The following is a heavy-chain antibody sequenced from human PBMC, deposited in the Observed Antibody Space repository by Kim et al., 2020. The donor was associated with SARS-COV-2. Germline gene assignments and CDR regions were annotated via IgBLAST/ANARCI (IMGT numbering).Heavy chain of an antibody. Sequence: GRFTISRDNAKNSLYLQMNSLRAEDTAVYYCARDVEYSSSLEYYYYGMDVWGQGTTVTVSS. D-gene: IGHD6-6*01. CDR3: ARDVEYSSSLEYYYYGMDV. V-gene: IGHV3-11*06. J-gene: IGHJ6*02.